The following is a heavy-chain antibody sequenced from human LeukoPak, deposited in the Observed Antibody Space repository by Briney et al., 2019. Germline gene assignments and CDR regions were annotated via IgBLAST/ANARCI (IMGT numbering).Heavy chain of an antibody. CDR2: ISGGGGST. J-gene: IGHJ4*02. CDR3: AKRTSGSSWYSSDY. CDR1: GFTFSSYA. D-gene: IGHD6-13*01. Sequence: GGSLRLSCAASGFTFSSYAINWVRQAPGKGLEWVSAISGGGGSTYYADSVKGRFTISRDNSKSTLFLQMNSLRAEDTAVYYCAKRTSGSSWYSSDYWGQGTLVTVSS. V-gene: IGHV3-23*01.